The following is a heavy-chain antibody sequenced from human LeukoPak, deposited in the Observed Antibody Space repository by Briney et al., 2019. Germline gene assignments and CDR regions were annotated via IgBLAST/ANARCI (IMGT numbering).Heavy chain of an antibody. CDR2: ISYDGSNK. J-gene: IGHJ4*02. V-gene: IGHV3-30*04. CDR3: ARGGYGDTIDY. CDR1: GFTFSSYA. Sequence: PGRSLRLSCAASGFTFSSYAMHWVRQAPGKGLEWVAVISYDGSNKYYADSVKGRFTIPRDNSKNTLYLQMNSLRAEDTAVYYCARGGYGDTIDYWGQGTLVTVSS. D-gene: IGHD4-17*01.